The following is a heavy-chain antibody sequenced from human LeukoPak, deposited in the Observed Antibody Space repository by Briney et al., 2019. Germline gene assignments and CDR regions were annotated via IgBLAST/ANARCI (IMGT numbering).Heavy chain of an antibody. Sequence: ASVKVSCKASGYTFTSYDINWVRQAPGQGREWMGWMNPNSGNTNYAQKLQGRVTMTTDTSTSTAYMELRSLRSDDTAVYYCARDSSSWYFLDYWGQGTLVTVSS. CDR3: ARDSSSWYFLDY. J-gene: IGHJ4*02. CDR1: GYTFTSYD. D-gene: IGHD6-13*01. V-gene: IGHV1-18*01. CDR2: MNPNSGNT.